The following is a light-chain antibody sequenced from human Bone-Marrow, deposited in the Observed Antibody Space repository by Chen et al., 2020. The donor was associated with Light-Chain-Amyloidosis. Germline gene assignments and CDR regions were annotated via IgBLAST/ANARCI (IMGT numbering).Light chain of an antibody. Sequence: SDLPQPASVSGSPGQSVTISCTGHSIGTFNLVSWYQQRPGNAPKLIMYEGYRRPSEVSDRFSGSTSGITASLTISGLQTEYEADYHCCSYGGYSTFVFGGGTKLTVL. J-gene: IGLJ2*01. V-gene: IGLV2-23*03. CDR2: EGY. CDR3: CSYGGYSTFV. CDR1: SIGTFNL.